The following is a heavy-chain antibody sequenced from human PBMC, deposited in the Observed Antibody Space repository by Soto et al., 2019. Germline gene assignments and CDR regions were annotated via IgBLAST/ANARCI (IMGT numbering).Heavy chain of an antibody. D-gene: IGHD3-16*01. Sequence: QVQLQESGPGLVKPSETLSLTCTVSGGSMRGQHWSWIRQPPGKGLEWIGHHSDSTNYNPSLKSRITIPTDTSKNQFSLKLSSVTAADTAVYYWATYTVGEGGRGYWGQGTLVTVSS. CDR1: GGSMRGQH. CDR3: ATYTVGEGGRGY. CDR2: HHSDST. V-gene: IGHV4-4*09. J-gene: IGHJ4*02.